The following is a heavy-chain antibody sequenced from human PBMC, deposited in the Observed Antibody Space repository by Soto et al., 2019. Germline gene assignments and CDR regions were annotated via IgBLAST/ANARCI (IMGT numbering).Heavy chain of an antibody. J-gene: IGHJ4*02. CDR2: ISYDGSNK. Sequence: TGGSLRLSCAASGFTFSSYGMHWVRQAPGKGLEWVAVISYDGSNKYYADSVKGRFTISRDNSKNTLYLQMNSLRAEDTAVYYCAKAYCGGDCYDFDYWGQGT. CDR3: AKAYCGGDCYDFDY. D-gene: IGHD2-21*01. V-gene: IGHV3-30*18. CDR1: GFTFSSYG.